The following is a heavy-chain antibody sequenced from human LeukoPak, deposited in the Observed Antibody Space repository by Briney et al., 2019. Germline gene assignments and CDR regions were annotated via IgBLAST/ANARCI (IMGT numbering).Heavy chain of an antibody. V-gene: IGHV3-74*01. Sequence: PGGSLRLSRAASGFTFSSYWMHWVRQAPGKGLVWVSRINGDGGSTTYADSVKGRFTISRDNAKNTLYLQMNSLRAEDTAVYYCARDRATAMFDYWAQGTLVTVSS. CDR2: INGDGGST. CDR1: GFTFSSYW. CDR3: ARDRATAMFDY. D-gene: IGHD5-18*01. J-gene: IGHJ4*02.